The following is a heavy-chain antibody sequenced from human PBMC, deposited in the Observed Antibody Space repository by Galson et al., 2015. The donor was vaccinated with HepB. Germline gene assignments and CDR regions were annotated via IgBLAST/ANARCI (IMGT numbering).Heavy chain of an antibody. CDR1: GFTFTSHA. Sequence: SLRLSCAASGFTFTSHAMSWVRQAPGRGLEWVSSISGSGGTTEYTDSVKGRFTVSRDNSRNTLHLQMNSLRADDTALYYCARDVGKEIFFWLMDHWGQGSLVTVSS. V-gene: IGHV3-23*01. CDR2: ISGSGGTT. D-gene: IGHD3-3*01. J-gene: IGHJ4*02. CDR3: ARDVGKEIFFWLMDH.